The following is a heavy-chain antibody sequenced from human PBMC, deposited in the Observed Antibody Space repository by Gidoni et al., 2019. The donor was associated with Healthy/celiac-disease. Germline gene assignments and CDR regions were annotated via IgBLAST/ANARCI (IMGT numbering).Heavy chain of an antibody. CDR3: ARDGGELYDIVVVPAPDPNWFDP. Sequence: QVQLVQSGAEVKKPGASVKVSCKASGYTFTSYGMSWLRQAPGQGLEWMGWISAYNGNPIYAQKLQGRVTMTTDTSTSTAYMELRSLRSDDTTVYYCARDGGELYDIVVVPAPDPNWFDPWGQGTLVTVSS. CDR2: ISAYNGNP. D-gene: IGHD2-2*01. CDR1: GYTFTSYG. V-gene: IGHV1-18*01. J-gene: IGHJ5*02.